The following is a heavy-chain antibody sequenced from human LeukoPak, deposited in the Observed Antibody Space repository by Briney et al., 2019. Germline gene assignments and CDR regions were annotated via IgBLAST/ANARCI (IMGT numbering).Heavy chain of an antibody. CDR2: IWYDGSSK. J-gene: IGHJ4*02. Sequence: GGSLRLSCAASGFSFSAYGVHWVRQAPGKGLGWVAVIWYDGSSKDYADSVKGRFTFSRDNSKNTLYLQMNSLTVEDTAVYYCARDYPDSVTAIPWGQGTLVTVSS. V-gene: IGHV3-33*01. CDR3: ARDYPDSVTAIP. CDR1: GFSFSAYG. D-gene: IGHD2-21*02.